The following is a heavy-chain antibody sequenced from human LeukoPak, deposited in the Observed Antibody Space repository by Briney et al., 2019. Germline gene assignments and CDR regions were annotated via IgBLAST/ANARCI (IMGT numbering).Heavy chain of an antibody. CDR2: INPNSGGT. CDR1: GYTFTGYY. D-gene: IGHD3-22*01. Sequence: ASVKVSCKASGYTFTGYYMHWVRQAPGQGLEWMGWINPNSGGTNYAQKFQGRVTMTRDTSISTAYMELSRLRSDDTAVYYCARARDSKRDAFDIWGQGTMVTVSS. J-gene: IGHJ3*02. CDR3: ARARDSKRDAFDI. V-gene: IGHV1-2*02.